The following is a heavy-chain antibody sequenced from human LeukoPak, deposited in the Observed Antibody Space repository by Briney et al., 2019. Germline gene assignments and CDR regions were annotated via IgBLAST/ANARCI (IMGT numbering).Heavy chain of an antibody. CDR1: GGTFSSYA. Sequence: ASVKVSCKASGGTFSSYAISWVRQAPGQGLKWMGGIIPIFGTANYAQKFQGRVTITTDESTSTAYMELSSLRSEDTAVYYCARDTYYYDSTGGGYFDYWGQGTLVTVSS. D-gene: IGHD3-22*01. CDR3: ARDTYYYDSTGGGYFDY. J-gene: IGHJ4*02. V-gene: IGHV1-69*05. CDR2: IIPIFGTA.